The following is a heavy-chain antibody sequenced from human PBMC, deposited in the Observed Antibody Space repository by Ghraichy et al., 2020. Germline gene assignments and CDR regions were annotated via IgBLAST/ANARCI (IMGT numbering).Heavy chain of an antibody. CDR2: IYHSGGT. V-gene: IGHV4-4*02. J-gene: IGHJ4*02. Sequence: SQTLSLTCAVSGGSIGGSNWCSWVRQPPVKGLEWNGEIYHSGGTNYNPSLKSRVTISLDKSKNQFSLKLPSVTAADMAVYYCARGPHGGYFDYWGQGTLVTVSS. CDR3: ARGPHGGYFDY. CDR1: GGSIGGSNW. D-gene: IGHD2-15*01.